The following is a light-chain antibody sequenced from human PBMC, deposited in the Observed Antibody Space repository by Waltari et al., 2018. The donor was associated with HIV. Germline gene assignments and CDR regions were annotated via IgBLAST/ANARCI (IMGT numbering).Light chain of an antibody. V-gene: IGKV3-15*01. CDR3: QQDNNWPVQYT. J-gene: IGKJ2*01. CDR2: GAS. Sequence: EIVMTQSPATLSVSPGERATLSCRTSQSVSSNLAWYQQKPGQAPRLLIYGASTRATDIPARFSGSGSGTEFTLTISSLQSEDFAVYYCQQDNNWPVQYTFGQGTKLEIK. CDR1: QSVSSN.